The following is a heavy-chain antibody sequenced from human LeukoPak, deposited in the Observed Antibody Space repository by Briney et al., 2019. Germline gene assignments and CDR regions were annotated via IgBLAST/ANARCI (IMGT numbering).Heavy chain of an antibody. D-gene: IGHD1-26*01. V-gene: IGHV4-59*01. CDR2: IYYSGST. CDR3: ARGVNSGYFDY. J-gene: IGHJ4*02. Sequence: SETLXXTCTVSGVSISSYYWTWIRQPPGKGLEWIGYIYYSGSTNYNPSLKSRVTISVDTSKNQFSRKLTSVTAADPAVYYCARGVNSGYFDYCGQGTLVTVSS. CDR1: GVSISSYY.